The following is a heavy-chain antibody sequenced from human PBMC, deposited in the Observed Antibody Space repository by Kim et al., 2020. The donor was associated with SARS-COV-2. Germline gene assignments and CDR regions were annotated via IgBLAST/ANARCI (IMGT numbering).Heavy chain of an antibody. V-gene: IGHV1-3*01. D-gene: IGHD1-26*01. Sequence: SQKCQGRVTITRDTSASTAYMELSSLRSEDTAVYYCTRDIYSGNYFFPFDYWGQGTLVTVSS. J-gene: IGHJ4*02. CDR3: TRDIYSGNYFFPFDY.